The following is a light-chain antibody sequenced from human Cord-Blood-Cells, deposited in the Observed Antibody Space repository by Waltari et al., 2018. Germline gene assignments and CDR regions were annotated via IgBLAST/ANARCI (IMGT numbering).Light chain of an antibody. V-gene: IGKV4-1*01. CDR3: QQYYSTPLT. J-gene: IGKJ4*01. CDR1: QSVLYSTNNKNY. Sequence: DIVMTQSPYSLAVSLGERATINCTSSQSVLYSTNNKNYLGWYQQKPGQPPKPPIYWASTRDTGVPDRFGRIGSGTTFSLTLSTLRAQAGAVYYCQQYYSTPLTCGGGTKVEI. CDR2: WAS.